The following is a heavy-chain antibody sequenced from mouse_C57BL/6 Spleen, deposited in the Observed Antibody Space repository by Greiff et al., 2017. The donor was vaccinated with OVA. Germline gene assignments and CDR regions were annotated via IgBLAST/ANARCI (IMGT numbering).Heavy chain of an antibody. V-gene: IGHV1-80*01. Sequence: VQLQQSGAELVKPGASVKISCKASGYAFSSYWMNWVKQRPGKGLEWIGQIYPGDGDTNYNGKFKGKATLTADKSSSTAYMQLSSLTSEDSAVYFCAHSYGSSSYFDYWGQGTTLTVSS. CDR3: AHSYGSSSYFDY. D-gene: IGHD1-1*01. CDR1: GYAFSSYW. J-gene: IGHJ2*01. CDR2: IYPGDGDT.